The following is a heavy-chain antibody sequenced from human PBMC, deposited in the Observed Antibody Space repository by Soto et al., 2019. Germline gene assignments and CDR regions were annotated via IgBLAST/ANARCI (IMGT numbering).Heavy chain of an antibody. J-gene: IGHJ4*02. V-gene: IGHV1-2*02. CDR3: GRGRSGELVVFY. D-gene: IGHD1-7*01. Sequence: QVQLVQSGAEVKESGASVKVSCKASGYTFTGYYIHWVRQAPGQGFEWVGEISPKSGGTRYAQKFQSRVTMTKDTSITTVYMELSNLSPDDTAVYYCGRGRSGELVVFYWGQGTLVTVHS. CDR1: GYTFTGYY. CDR2: ISPKSGGT.